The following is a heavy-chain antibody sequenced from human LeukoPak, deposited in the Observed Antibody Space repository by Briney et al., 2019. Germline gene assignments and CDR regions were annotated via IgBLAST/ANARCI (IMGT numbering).Heavy chain of an antibody. V-gene: IGHV3-30*02. CDR2: IR. CDR3: AKDGGTHFDH. Sequence: GGSLRLSCSASRFTFSSYGMHWVRQAPGKGLEWVAFIRYVDSVKGRFTISRDNSKNTLYLQMNTLRADDTAVYYCAKDGGTHFDHWGQGTLVTVSS. CDR1: RFTFSSYG. J-gene: IGHJ4*02. D-gene: IGHD1-26*01.